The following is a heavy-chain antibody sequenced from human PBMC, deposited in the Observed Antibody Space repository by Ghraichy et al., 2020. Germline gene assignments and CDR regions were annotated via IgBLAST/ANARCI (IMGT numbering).Heavy chain of an antibody. CDR3: ARDYLYGNWFDP. CDR1: GGSISSGGYS. D-gene: IGHD3-16*01. CDR2: IYHSGST. V-gene: IGHV4-30-2*01. Sequence: SLNISCAVSGGSISSGGYSWNWLRQPPGKGLEWIGYIYHSGSTSYNPSLKSRVTISVDKSKNQFSLKLRSVTAADTAVYYCARDYLYGNWFDPWGQGTLVTVSS. J-gene: IGHJ5*02.